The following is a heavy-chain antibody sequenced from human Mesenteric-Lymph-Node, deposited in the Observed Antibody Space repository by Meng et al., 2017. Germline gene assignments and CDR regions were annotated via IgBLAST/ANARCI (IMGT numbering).Heavy chain of an antibody. CDR2: VVYSGTT. V-gene: IGHV4-39*01. Sequence: QRQGQRSHPGVVLPSETLSLTCTVSGGSITTYGYYWAWIRQPPGEGLEWIGSVVYSGTTYYTSSLKSRVSISVDTSKNQFSLKLSSVTAADTAVYFCARGRRYSYGALDYWGQGTLVTVSS. D-gene: IGHD5-18*01. CDR1: GGSITTYGYY. CDR3: ARGRRYSYGALDY. J-gene: IGHJ4*02.